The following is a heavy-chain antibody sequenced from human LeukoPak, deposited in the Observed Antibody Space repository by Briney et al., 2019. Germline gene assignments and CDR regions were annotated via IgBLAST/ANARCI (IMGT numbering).Heavy chain of an antibody. Sequence: PSETLSLTCTVSGGSISGYYWSWIRQPPGKGLEWIGYIYYSGSTNYNPSLKSRVTISVDTSKNQFSLKLSSVTAADTAVYYCARHVKSGDAFDIWGQGTLVAVSS. CDR1: GGSISGYY. CDR2: IYYSGST. CDR3: ARHVKSGDAFDI. V-gene: IGHV4-59*08. J-gene: IGHJ3*02. D-gene: IGHD6-25*01.